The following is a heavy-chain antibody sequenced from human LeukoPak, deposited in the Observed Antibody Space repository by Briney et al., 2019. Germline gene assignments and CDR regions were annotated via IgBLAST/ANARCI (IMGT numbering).Heavy chain of an antibody. Sequence: TGGSLRLSCAAPGFTFSNHEMNWVRQAPGKGPEWLSYISSSGGTIYYADSVKGRFTISRDNARNSLYLQMNSLRAEDTAVYYCARPYGGQGYWGQGTLVTVSS. J-gene: IGHJ4*02. CDR3: ARPYGGQGY. D-gene: IGHD4-23*01. CDR1: GFTFSNHE. CDR2: ISSSGGTI. V-gene: IGHV3-48*03.